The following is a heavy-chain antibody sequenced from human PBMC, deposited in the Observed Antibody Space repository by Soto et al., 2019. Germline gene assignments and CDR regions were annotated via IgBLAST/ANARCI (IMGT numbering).Heavy chain of an antibody. D-gene: IGHD3-9*01. J-gene: IGHJ6*01. CDR1: GVSISSDNW. Sequence: PSETLSLTCAVSGVSISSDNWWSWVRQPPGKGLEWIGEIYHSGNTHYNPSLKSRVTISVDKSKHQFSLKLNSVTAADTALYYYYFGMDVWGQGTTVTVSS. CDR3: YFGMDV. CDR2: IYHSGNT. V-gene: IGHV4-4*02.